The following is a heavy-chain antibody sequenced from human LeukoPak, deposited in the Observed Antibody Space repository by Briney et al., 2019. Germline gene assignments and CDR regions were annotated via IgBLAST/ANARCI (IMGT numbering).Heavy chain of an antibody. J-gene: IGHJ5*02. CDR1: GYTFTSYD. V-gene: IGHV1-8*01. D-gene: IGHD1-26*01. CDR2: MNTKSGNT. Sequence: GASVKVSFKASGYTFTSYDINWVRQATGQGLEWMGWMNTKSGNTGYAQKFQGRVTMTRNTSISTAYLELSSLRSEDTAVYYCARVVVGATSWFDPWGQGTLVTVSS. CDR3: ARVVVGATSWFDP.